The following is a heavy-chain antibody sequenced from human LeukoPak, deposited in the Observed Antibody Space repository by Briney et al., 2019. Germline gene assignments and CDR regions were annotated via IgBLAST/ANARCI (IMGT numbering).Heavy chain of an antibody. Sequence: ASVKVSCKASGYTFTGYYMHWVRQAPGQGLEWMGWINPNSGGTNYAQKFQGRVTMTRDTSISTAYMELSRLRSDDTAVYYCARSQCVWGSPSFDYWGQGTLVTVSS. D-gene: IGHD3-16*01. CDR2: INPNSGGT. CDR1: GYTFTGYY. V-gene: IGHV1-2*02. CDR3: ARSQCVWGSPSFDY. J-gene: IGHJ4*02.